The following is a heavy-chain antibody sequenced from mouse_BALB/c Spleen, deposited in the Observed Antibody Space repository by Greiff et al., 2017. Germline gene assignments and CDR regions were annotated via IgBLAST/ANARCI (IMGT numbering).Heavy chain of an antibody. CDR2: ISSGGSYT. Sequence: EVNLVESGGGLVKPGGSLKLSCAASGFTFSSYAMSWVRQSPEKRLEWVAEISSGGSYTYYPDTVTGRFTISRDNAKNTLYLEMSSLRSEDTAMYYCARADYDGAWFAYWGQGTLVTVSA. V-gene: IGHV5-9-4*01. CDR3: ARADYDGAWFAY. D-gene: IGHD2-4*01. CDR1: GFTFSSYA. J-gene: IGHJ3*01.